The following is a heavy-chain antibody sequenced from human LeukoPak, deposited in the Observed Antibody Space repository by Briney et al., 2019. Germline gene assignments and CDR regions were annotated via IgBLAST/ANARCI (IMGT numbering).Heavy chain of an antibody. CDR1: GFTFSGSA. Sequence: GGSLRLSCAASGFTFSGSAMHWVRQASGKGLEWVGRIRSKANSYATAYAASVKGRFTISRDDSKNTAYLQMNSLKTEDTAVYYCTRTLGYCSSTSCYKGNDYWGQGTLVTVSS. J-gene: IGHJ4*02. V-gene: IGHV3-73*01. CDR2: IRSKANSYAT. D-gene: IGHD2-2*02. CDR3: TRTLGYCSSTSCYKGNDY.